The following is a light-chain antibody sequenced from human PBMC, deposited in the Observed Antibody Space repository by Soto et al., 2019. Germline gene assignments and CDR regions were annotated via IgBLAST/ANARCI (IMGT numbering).Light chain of an antibody. CDR1: SGHSSYA. Sequence: QLVLTQSPSASASLGASVKLTCTLSSGHSSYAIAWHQQQPEKGPRYLMKLNSDGSHSKGDGIPDRFSGSSSGAERYLIIPSVQSEDEADYYCQTWGTGIHVFGTGTKLTVL. J-gene: IGLJ1*01. V-gene: IGLV4-69*01. CDR3: QTWGTGIHV. CDR2: LNSDGSH.